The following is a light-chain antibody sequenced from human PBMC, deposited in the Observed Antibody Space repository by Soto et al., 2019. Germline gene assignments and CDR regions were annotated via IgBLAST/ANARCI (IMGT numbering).Light chain of an antibody. CDR3: SSYTSSSTRV. Sequence: QSVLTQPASVSGSPGQSITISCTGTSSDVGGYNYVSWYQQHPGKAPKLMIYDVSNRPSGVSNRFSGSKSGNTASQTISGLQAEDEADYYCSSYTSSSTRVFGGGTQLTVL. CDR1: SSDVGGYNY. CDR2: DVS. J-gene: IGLJ2*01. V-gene: IGLV2-14*01.